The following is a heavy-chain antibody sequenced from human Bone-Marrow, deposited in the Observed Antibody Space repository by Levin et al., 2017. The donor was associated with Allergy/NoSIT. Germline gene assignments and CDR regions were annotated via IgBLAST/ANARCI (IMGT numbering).Heavy chain of an antibody. CDR1: GFSFRTYA. CDR3: AKEGSGASNTYNYYGMDV. CDR2: ISYHGGNI. V-gene: IGHV3-30*18. D-gene: IGHD1-26*01. Sequence: SCAASGFSFRTYAMHWVRQAPGKGLEWVAHISYHGGNIYHTDSVRGRFTISRDNSQNTLYLQMTSLRPEDTALYYCAKEGSGASNTYNYYGMDVWGQGTTVTVSS. J-gene: IGHJ6*02.